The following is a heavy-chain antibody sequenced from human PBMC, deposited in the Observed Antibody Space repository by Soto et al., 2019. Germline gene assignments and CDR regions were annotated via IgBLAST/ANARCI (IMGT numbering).Heavy chain of an antibody. CDR1: GLTFSSYA. CDR2: ISYDGSNT. CDR3: ARDLGAYSSSGRYYYGMDV. J-gene: IGHJ6*02. Sequence: QVQLVESGGGVVQPGRSLRLSCAASGLTFSSYAMHWVRQAPGKGLEWVAVISYDGSNTYYADSVKGRFTISRDNFKNRLYLQMNSLRAEDTAVYYCARDLGAYSSSGRYYYGMDVWGQGTTVTVSS. V-gene: IGHV3-30-3*01. D-gene: IGHD6-13*01.